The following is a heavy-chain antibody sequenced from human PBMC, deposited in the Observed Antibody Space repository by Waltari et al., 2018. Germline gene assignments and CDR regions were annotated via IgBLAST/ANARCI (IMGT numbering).Heavy chain of an antibody. J-gene: IGHJ3*01. D-gene: IGHD3-3*01. Sequence: QVQLQQWGPGLLKPSETLSLTCGIFGGSFSAYSWSWIRQSPGKGLEWVGEINHSGDTNYNPSLKSRLTISADTSKNHFSLKLTSVTAADTSVYFCARLWATLRFLEWLTEVDRFDVWGPGTMVTVSS. CDR3: ARLWATLRFLEWLTEVDRFDV. CDR1: GGSFSAYS. V-gene: IGHV4-34*01. CDR2: INHSGDT.